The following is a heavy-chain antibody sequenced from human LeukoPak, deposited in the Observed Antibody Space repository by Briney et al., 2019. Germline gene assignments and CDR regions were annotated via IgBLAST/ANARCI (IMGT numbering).Heavy chain of an antibody. CDR3: AKGRAGIASAVDC. Sequence: PGRSLRLSCAASGFTFGDYAMHWVRQAPGEGLEWVSGISWNSDTIAYADSVKGRFTISRDNAQNSLYLQMNSLRAEDTALYFCAKGRAGIASAVDCWGQGTLVTVSS. J-gene: IGHJ4*02. D-gene: IGHD6-13*01. CDR2: ISWNSDTI. CDR1: GFTFGDYA. V-gene: IGHV3-9*01.